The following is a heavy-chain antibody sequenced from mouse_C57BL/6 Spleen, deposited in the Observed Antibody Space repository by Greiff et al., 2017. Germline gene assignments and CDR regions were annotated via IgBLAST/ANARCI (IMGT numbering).Heavy chain of an antibody. CDR1: GYTFTSYW. D-gene: IGHD1-1*01. Sequence: QVQLQQPGAELVKPGASVKLSCKASGYTFTSYWMHWVKQRPGRGLEWIGRIDPNSGGTKYNEKFKSKATLTVDKPSTTAYMQLSSLTSEDSAVYYCASPSYYGSSFAYWGQGTLVTVSA. CDR2: IDPNSGGT. J-gene: IGHJ3*01. CDR3: ASPSYYGSSFAY. V-gene: IGHV1-72*01.